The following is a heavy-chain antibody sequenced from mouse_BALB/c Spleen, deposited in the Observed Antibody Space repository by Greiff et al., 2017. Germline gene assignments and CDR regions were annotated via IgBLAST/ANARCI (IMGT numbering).Heavy chain of an antibody. CDR3: AKISSGNYYAMDY. J-gene: IGHJ4*01. Sequence: QVQLKESGPSLVQPSQSLSITCTVSGFSLTSYGVHWVRQSPGKGLEWLGVIWRGGSTDYNAAFMSRLSITKDNSKSQVFFKMNSLQADDTAIYYCAKISSGNYYAMDYWGQGTSVTVSS. V-gene: IGHV2-5-1*01. CDR2: IWRGGST. CDR1: GFSLTSYG. D-gene: IGHD4-1*01.